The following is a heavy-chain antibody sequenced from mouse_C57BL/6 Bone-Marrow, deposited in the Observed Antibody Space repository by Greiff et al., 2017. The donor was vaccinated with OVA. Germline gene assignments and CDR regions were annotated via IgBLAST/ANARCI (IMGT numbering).Heavy chain of an antibody. Sequence: QQPGQGLEWIGEIDPSDSYTNYNQKFKGKATLTVDTSSSTAYMQLSSLTSEDSAVYYCARENYGEDYWGQGTTLTVSS. V-gene: IGHV1-50*01. D-gene: IGHD2-4*01. CDR3: ARENYGEDY. J-gene: IGHJ2*01. CDR2: IDPSDSYT.